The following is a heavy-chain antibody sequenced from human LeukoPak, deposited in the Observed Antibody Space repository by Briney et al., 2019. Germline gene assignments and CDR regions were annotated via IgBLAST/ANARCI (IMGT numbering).Heavy chain of an antibody. J-gene: IGHJ4*02. CDR3: AKQSSGWLSEYFDY. D-gene: IGHD6-19*01. V-gene: IGHV3-23*01. CDR1: GFTFNNYP. Sequence: GGSLRLSCAASGFTFNNYPMSWVRQAPGKGLEWVSVLSGSGGSTDYADSVKGRFTISRDNSKNTLYLQMNSLRVEDTAVYYCAKQSSGWLSEYFDYWGQGTPVTVSS. CDR2: LSGSGGST.